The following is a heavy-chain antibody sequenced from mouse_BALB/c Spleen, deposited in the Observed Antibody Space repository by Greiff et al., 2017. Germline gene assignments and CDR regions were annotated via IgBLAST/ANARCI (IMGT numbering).Heavy chain of an antibody. CDR2: IYPGSGST. J-gene: IGHJ1*01. CDR1: GYNFTSYW. Sequence: VQLQQPGAELVKPGTSVKLSCKASGYNFTSYWINWVKLRPGQGLEWIGDIYPGSGSTNYNEKFKSKATLTVDTSSSTAYMQLSSLASEDSALYYCTRDYYGSSYKSYWYFDVWGAGTTVTVSS. CDR3: TRDYYGSSYKSYWYFDV. V-gene: IGHV1-55*01. D-gene: IGHD1-1*01.